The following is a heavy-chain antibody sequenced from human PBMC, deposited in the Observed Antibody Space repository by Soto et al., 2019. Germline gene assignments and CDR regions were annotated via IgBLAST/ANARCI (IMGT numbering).Heavy chain of an antibody. CDR2: INPNSGGT. Sequence: ASVKVSCKASGYTFTGYYMHWVRQAPGQGLEWMGWINPNSGGTNYAQKFQGWVTMTRDTSISTAYMELSRLRSDDTAVYYCARERGWQLPPYNWNSGKYYFDYWGQGTLVTVSS. D-gene: IGHD1-7*01. CDR3: ARERGWQLPPYNWNSGKYYFDY. V-gene: IGHV1-2*04. J-gene: IGHJ4*02. CDR1: GYTFTGYY.